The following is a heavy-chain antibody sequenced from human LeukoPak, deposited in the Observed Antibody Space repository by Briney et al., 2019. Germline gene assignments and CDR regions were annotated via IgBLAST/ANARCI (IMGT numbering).Heavy chain of an antibody. CDR2: IYYSGST. CDR3: ARGVVAAPQTFDY. CDR1: GDSISTYY. J-gene: IGHJ4*02. Sequence: PSETLSLTCTVSGDSISTYYWSWIRQPPGKGLQWIGYIYYSGSTNYNPSLKSRVTISVDTSKNQFSLKLTSVTAADTAVYYCARGVVAAPQTFDYWGQGNLVTVSS. V-gene: IGHV4-59*01. D-gene: IGHD2-15*01.